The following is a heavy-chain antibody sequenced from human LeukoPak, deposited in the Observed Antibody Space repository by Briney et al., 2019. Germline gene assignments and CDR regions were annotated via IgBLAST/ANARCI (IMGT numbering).Heavy chain of an antibody. J-gene: IGHJ4*01. CDR3: ARQTRHRVPPTYNLAVGRRGAFDY. Sequence: SETLSLTCTVSGYSISSGYYWGWIRQPPGRGLEWIGSISHSGSTYYNPSLKSRVTISGDTSKNQFSLRLSSVTAADTAVYYCARQTRHRVPPTYNLAVGRRGAFDYWGHGTLVTVSS. CDR2: ISHSGST. V-gene: IGHV4-38-2*02. CDR1: GYSISSGYY. D-gene: IGHD5-24*01.